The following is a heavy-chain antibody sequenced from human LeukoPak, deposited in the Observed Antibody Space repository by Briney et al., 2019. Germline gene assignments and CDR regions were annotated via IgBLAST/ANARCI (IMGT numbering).Heavy chain of an antibody. CDR1: GFTFSSYA. Sequence: GGSLRLSCAASGFTFSSYAMSWVRQAPGKGLEGVSAISISGDTTYYADAVKGRFTISRDNSKNTVYLQMNSLRAEDTAVYYCANEIRPNDYWGQGTLVTVSS. CDR2: ISISGDTT. CDR3: ANEIRPNDY. J-gene: IGHJ4*02. D-gene: IGHD4-17*01. V-gene: IGHV3-23*01.